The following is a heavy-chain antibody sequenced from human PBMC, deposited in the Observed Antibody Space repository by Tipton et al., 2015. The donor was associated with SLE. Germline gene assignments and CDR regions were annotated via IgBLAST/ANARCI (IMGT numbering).Heavy chain of an antibody. CDR2: MHNSGDS. J-gene: IGHJ4*02. CDR3: ARDIEAPGDFLYFDY. CDR1: GISISTHY. V-gene: IGHV4-59*11. D-gene: IGHD7-27*01. Sequence: TLSLTCKVSGISISTHYWSWIQQPPGKGLEWIGQMHNSGDSTYNPSLKSRVTMSVDTSKNHFSLKLTSVIAADTAVYYCARDIEAPGDFLYFDYWGQGILVTVSS.